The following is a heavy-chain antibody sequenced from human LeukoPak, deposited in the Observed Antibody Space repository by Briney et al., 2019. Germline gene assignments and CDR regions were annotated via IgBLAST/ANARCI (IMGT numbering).Heavy chain of an antibody. CDR3: RSGWYRHYYYYMDV. J-gene: IGHJ6*03. CDR1: GGSFSGYY. CDR2: INHSGST. Sequence: SETLSLTCAVYGGSFSGYYWSWIRQPPGKGLEWIGEINHSGSTNYNPSLKSRVTISVDTSKNQFSLKLSSVTAADTAVYYCRSGWYRHYYYYMDVWGKGTTVTVS. V-gene: IGHV4-34*01. D-gene: IGHD6-13*01.